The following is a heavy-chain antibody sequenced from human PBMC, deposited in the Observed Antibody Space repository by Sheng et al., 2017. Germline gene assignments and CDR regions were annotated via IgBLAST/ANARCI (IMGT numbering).Heavy chain of an antibody. CDR2: IYHSGAT. D-gene: IGHD3-22*01. J-gene: IGHJ4*02. V-gene: IGHV4-38-2*02. Sequence: QVQLQESGPGLVKPSETLSLTCTVSGYSISSGYYWGWIRQPPGKGLEWIGSIYHSGATHYNPSLKSRVTISVDTSKNQFSLRLSSVTAADTAVYYCARDVWYYDTSGHEAWGQGNTGHRLL. CDR3: ARDVWYYDTSGHEA. CDR1: GYSISSGYY.